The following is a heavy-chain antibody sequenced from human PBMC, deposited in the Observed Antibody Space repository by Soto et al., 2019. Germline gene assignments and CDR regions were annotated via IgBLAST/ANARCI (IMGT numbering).Heavy chain of an antibody. V-gene: IGHV1-69*01. Sequence: QVQLVQSGAEVKKPGSSVKVSCKASGGPFSSYTFTWVRQAPGEGLEWVGGFIPIFGTSNYAQRFQGRVTXXXXXXXXXXXXXXXXXXXXXXXXXXXXXXXRSGNIYRFFWGQGTLLTVSS. J-gene: IGHJ4*02. CDR1: GGPFSSYT. CDR3: XXXXRSGNIYRFF. CDR2: FIPIFGTS. D-gene: IGHD1-26*01.